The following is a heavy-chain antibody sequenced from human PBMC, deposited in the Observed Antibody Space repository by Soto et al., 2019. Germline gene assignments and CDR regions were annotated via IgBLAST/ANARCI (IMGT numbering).Heavy chain of an antibody. CDR1: GFTFRRSA. Sequence: QMQLVQSGPEVKKPGTSVKVSCKASGFTFRRSAVQWVRQARGQRLEWIGWIVVGSGNTNYAQKFQERVTITRDMSKTTAYMELSSLRSEDTAVYYCAAFATTGDAFDIWGQGAMVTVSS. CDR3: AAFATTGDAFDI. J-gene: IGHJ3*02. CDR2: IVVGSGNT. D-gene: IGHD4-17*01. V-gene: IGHV1-58*01.